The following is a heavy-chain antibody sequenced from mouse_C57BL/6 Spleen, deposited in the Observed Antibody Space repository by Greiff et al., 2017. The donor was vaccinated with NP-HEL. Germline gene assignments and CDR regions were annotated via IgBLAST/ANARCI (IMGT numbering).Heavy chain of an antibody. V-gene: IGHV1-61*01. CDR1: GYTFTSYW. Sequence: VQLQQPGAELVRPGSSVKLSCKASGYTFTSYWMDWVKQRPGQGLEWIGNIYPSDSETHYNQKFKDKATLTVDKSSSTAYMQLSSLTSEDSAVYYCARRYCGSSPWFAYWGQGTLVTVSA. J-gene: IGHJ3*01. CDR2: IYPSDSET. D-gene: IGHD1-1*01. CDR3: ARRYCGSSPWFAY.